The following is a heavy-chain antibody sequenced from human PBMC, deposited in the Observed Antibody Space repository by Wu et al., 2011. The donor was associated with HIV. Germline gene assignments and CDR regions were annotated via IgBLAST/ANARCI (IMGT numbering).Heavy chain of an antibody. D-gene: IGHD2-15*01. V-gene: IGHV1-69*05. J-gene: IGHJ2*01. CDR1: GRNFNIYP. CDR3: ARAPGGHCRGGTCQIPHWYFEL. Sequence: QVQLVQSGAEVKRPGSSVRVSCKTSGRNFNIYPITWVRQAPGQGLEWVGGITPLFRTPNYAQKFQGRVTITTDDSTSTVYMEVRSLRSEDTAIYYCARAPGGHCRGGTCQIPHWYFELWGRGTLVTVAA. CDR2: ITPLFRTP.